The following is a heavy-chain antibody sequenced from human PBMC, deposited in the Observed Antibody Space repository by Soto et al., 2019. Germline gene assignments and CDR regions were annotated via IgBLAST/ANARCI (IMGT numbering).Heavy chain of an antibody. V-gene: IGHV4-39*01. D-gene: IGHD5-12*01. J-gene: IGHJ4*02. CDR1: GGSISSSSYY. CDR2: IYYSGST. Sequence: PSETLSLTCTVSGGSISSSSYYWGWIRQPPGKGLEWIGSIYYSGSTYYNPSLKSRVTISVDTSKNQFSLKLSSVTAADTAVYYCARHQRGWYSGYDDGAFDYWGQGTLVTVSS. CDR3: ARHQRGWYSGYDDGAFDY.